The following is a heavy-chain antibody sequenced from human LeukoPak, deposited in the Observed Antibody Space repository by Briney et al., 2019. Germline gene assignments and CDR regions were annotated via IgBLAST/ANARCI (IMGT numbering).Heavy chain of an antibody. Sequence: SETLSLTCTVSGGSINNYYWSWIRQPAGKGLEWIGRIYTRGSTSYNPSLKSRVTMSVDTSKNQFSLKLRSVTAADTAVYYCARGRYCSADICSGGDAFDIWGQGTMVSVSS. CDR2: IYTRGST. V-gene: IGHV4-4*07. J-gene: IGHJ3*02. CDR1: GGSINNYY. CDR3: ARGRYCSADICSGGDAFDI. D-gene: IGHD2-15*01.